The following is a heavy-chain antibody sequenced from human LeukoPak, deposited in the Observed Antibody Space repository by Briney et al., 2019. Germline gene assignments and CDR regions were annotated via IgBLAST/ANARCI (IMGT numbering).Heavy chain of an antibody. J-gene: IGHJ4*02. CDR1: GFTFRNHG. CDR2: ITSIGSNN. V-gene: IGHV3-30*18. D-gene: IGHD6-19*01. CDR3: VKDDKGMYSSAWEPHSFDF. Sequence: PGGSLRLSCAASGFTFRNHGMPWLRQAPGKGLEWLAVITSIGSNNYFADSVTGRFTISRDDSKNTLFLYMNSLKTEDTAVYFCVKDDKGMYSSAWEPHSFDFWGPGTLVTVSS.